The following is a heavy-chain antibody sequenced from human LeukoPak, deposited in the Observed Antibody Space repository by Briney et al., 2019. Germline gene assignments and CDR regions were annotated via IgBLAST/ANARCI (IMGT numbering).Heavy chain of an antibody. CDR2: ISGSNGIT. J-gene: IGHJ3*02. V-gene: IGHV3-23*01. D-gene: IGHD2-2*03. Sequence: GGSLRLSCAASGFTFSSNDMSWVRQTPGKGLEWVSGISGSNGITYYADPVKGRFTISRDNSKNTLYLQMHSLRAEDMAIYLCAKGGYFSFDMWGQGTKVTVSS. CDR3: AKGGYFSFDM. CDR1: GFTFSSND.